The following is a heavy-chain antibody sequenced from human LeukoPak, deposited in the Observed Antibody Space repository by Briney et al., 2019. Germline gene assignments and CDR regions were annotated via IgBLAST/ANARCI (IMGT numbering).Heavy chain of an antibody. Sequence: AASVKVSCKASGYTFSIYGFSWVRQAPGQGLEWMGWISAYNGNTNYARKFQGRVTMTTDTSTSTAHMELRSLRSDDTAVYYCARQGYSGHSQGAADYWGQGTLVTVSS. D-gene: IGHD4-23*01. CDR3: ARQGYSGHSQGAADY. CDR2: ISAYNGNT. V-gene: IGHV1-18*01. J-gene: IGHJ4*02. CDR1: GYTFSIYG.